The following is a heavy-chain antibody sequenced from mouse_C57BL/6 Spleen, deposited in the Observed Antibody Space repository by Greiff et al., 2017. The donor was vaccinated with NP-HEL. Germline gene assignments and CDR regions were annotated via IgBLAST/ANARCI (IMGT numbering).Heavy chain of an antibody. J-gene: IGHJ1*03. CDR3: ARGGDYDYDGYWYFDV. V-gene: IGHV1-18*01. CDR2: INPNNGGT. D-gene: IGHD2-4*01. CDR1: GYTFTDYN. Sequence: VQLQQSGPELVKPGASVKIPCKASGYTFTDYNMDWVKQSHGKSLEWIGDINPNNGGTIYNQKFKGKATLTVDKSSSTAYMKLRSLTSEDTAVYYCARGGDYDYDGYWYFDVWGTGTTVTVSS.